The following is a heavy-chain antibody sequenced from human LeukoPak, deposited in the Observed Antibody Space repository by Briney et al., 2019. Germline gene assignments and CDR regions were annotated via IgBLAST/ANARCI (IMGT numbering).Heavy chain of an antibody. CDR3: AREWPYYDSYGPSFDY. CDR1: GFTFDDYA. D-gene: IGHD3-3*01. CDR2: ISWNSGSI. Sequence: GRSLRLSCAASGFTFDDYAMHWVRQAPGKGPEWVSGISWNSGSIGYADSVKGRFTISRDNAKNSLYLQMNSLRSEDTAVYYCAREWPYYDSYGPSFDYWGQGTLVTVSS. J-gene: IGHJ4*02. V-gene: IGHV3-9*01.